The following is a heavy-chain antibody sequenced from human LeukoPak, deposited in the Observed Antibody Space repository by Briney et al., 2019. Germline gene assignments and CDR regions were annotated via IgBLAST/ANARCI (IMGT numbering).Heavy chain of an antibody. J-gene: IGHJ5*02. CDR3: AREVVDGSGKSITSDCFDP. V-gene: IGHV1-2*02. D-gene: IGHD3-10*01. CDR2: INPNSGGT. CDR1: GYIFSDYY. Sequence: GASVRVSCKASGYIFSDYYLHWVRQAPGQGLEWMGWINPNSGGTKYAQKFQGRVTMTRETSISTAYMELSRLRSDDTAVYYCAREVVDGSGKSITSDCFDPWGQGSLVTISS.